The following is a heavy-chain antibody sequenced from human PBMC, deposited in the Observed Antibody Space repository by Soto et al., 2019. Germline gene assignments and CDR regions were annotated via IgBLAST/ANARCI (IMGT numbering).Heavy chain of an antibody. CDR1: GFTFTSSA. CDR2: IVVGSGNT. CDR3: ARDLYCSGGSCYPSYGMDV. Sequence: SVKVSCKASGFTFTSSAMQWVRQARGQRLEWIGWIVVGSGNTNYAQKFQGRVTMTTDTSTSTAYMELRSLRSDDTAVYYCARDLYCSGGSCYPSYGMDVWGQGTTVTVSS. J-gene: IGHJ6*02. V-gene: IGHV1-58*02. D-gene: IGHD2-15*01.